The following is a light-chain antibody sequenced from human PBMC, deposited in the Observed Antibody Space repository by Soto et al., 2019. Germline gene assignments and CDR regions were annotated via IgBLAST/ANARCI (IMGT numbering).Light chain of an antibody. CDR2: DAS. J-gene: IGKJ1*01. Sequence: EIVLTQSPATLSLSPGERATLSCRASQSVSSYLAWYQQKPGQAPRLLIYDASNRATGIPARFSGSGSGTDFTLTISSLEPEDFAVYYCQQRSNWPPSWTFGHGTKVDIK. CDR1: QSVSSY. V-gene: IGKV3-11*01. CDR3: QQRSNWPPSWT.